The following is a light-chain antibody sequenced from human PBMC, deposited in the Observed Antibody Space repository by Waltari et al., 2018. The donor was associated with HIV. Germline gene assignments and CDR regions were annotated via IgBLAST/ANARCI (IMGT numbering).Light chain of an antibody. J-gene: IGKJ2*02. CDR3: QQYNGT. V-gene: IGKV1-5*03. CDR2: KAS. CDR1: QSMSDW. Sequence: IQMTQSPSTLSASVGDSVTITCQAIQSMSDWLAWYQQKPGKAPNLLIYKASILESVVLSRFSGSGSGTQFTLTISSLQPDDFASYYCQQYNGTFGQGTKLEIK.